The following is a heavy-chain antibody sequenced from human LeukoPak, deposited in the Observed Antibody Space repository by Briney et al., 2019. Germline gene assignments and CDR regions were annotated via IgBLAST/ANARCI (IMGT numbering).Heavy chain of an antibody. CDR1: GYTFTSYG. CDR3: ARVGGYDTGVDY. V-gene: IGHV1-69*05. CDR2: IAPISGTP. D-gene: IGHD5-12*01. J-gene: IGHJ4*02. Sequence: ASVKVSCKASGYTFTSYGISWVRQAPGQGLEWMGGIAPISGTPMYAQKFQGRVTMTRDMSTSTVYMELSSLRSEDTAVYYCARVGGYDTGVDYWGQGTLVTVSS.